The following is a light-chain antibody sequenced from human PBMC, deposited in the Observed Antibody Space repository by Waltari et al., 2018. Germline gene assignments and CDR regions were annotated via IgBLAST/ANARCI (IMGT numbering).Light chain of an antibody. J-gene: IGLJ3*02. CDR2: QVN. V-gene: IGLV2-23*02. Sequence: QSVLTQPASVSGSPGQSITISCTGTSTDIGYYNPVSWYQQYPGKAPKVMIYQVNKRPSETSNRFSGSKSGNTASLTISGLQAEDEADYYCCSYADSRTWVFGGGTKLTVL. CDR3: CSYADSRTWV. CDR1: STDIGYYNP.